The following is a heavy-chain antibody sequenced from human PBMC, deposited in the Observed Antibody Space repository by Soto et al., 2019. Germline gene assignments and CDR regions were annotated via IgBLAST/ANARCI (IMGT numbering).Heavy chain of an antibody. J-gene: IGHJ5*02. V-gene: IGHV1-3*01. D-gene: IGHD3-3*01. CDR2: INAGNGNT. CDR1: GYTFTSYA. CDR3: ARAGFWSWFDP. Sequence: RASVKVSCKASGYTFTSYAMHWVRQAPGQRLEWMGWINAGNGNTKYSQKFQGRVTITRDTSASTAYMELSSLRSEDTAVYYCARAGFWSWFDPWGQGTLVTVSS.